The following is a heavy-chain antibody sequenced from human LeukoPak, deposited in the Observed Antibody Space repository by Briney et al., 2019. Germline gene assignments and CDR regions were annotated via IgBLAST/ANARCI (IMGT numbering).Heavy chain of an antibody. CDR1: GFTFSSYA. J-gene: IGHJ4*02. D-gene: IGHD7-27*01. V-gene: IGHV3-30-3*01. CDR3: ARDIPNNWGLGY. CDR2: ISYDGSNK. Sequence: GGSLRLSCAASGFTFSSYAMHWVRQAPGKGLEWVAVISYDGSNKYYADSVKGRFTISRDNSKNTLYLQMSSLRAEDTAVYYCARDIPNNWGLGYWGQGTLVTVSS.